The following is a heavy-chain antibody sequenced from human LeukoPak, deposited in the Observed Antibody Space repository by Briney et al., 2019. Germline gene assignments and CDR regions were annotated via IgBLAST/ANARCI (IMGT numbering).Heavy chain of an antibody. CDR3: ARVFGGSGRNHFDY. CDR2: IIPILGIA. V-gene: IGHV1-69*04. J-gene: IGHJ4*02. CDR1: GGTFSSYA. D-gene: IGHD3-10*01. Sequence: ASVKVSCKASGGTFSSYAISWVRQAPGQGLEWMGRIIPILGIANYAQKFQGRVTMTRDTSTSTVYMELSSLRSEDTAVYYCARVFGGSGRNHFDYWGQGTLVTVSS.